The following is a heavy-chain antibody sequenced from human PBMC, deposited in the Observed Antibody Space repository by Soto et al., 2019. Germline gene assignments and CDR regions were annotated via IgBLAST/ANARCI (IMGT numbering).Heavy chain of an antibody. V-gene: IGHV3-66*01. CDR2: IYSGGNT. D-gene: IGHD3-10*01. CDR1: GFTVSSNY. CDR3: ARGILRGVIIYYYYMDV. J-gene: IGHJ6*03. Sequence: EMLVVESGGGLIQPGGSLRLSCAASGFTVSSNYMTWVRQVPGKGLEWVSIIYSGGNTYYADSVKGRFTLSRDNSKNTLYLQMNSLRAEDTAVYYCARGILRGVIIYYYYMDVWGKGTTFTVSS.